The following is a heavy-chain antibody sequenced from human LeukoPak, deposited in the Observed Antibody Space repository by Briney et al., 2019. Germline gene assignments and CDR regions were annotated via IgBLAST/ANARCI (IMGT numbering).Heavy chain of an antibody. CDR3: AKDSPDCITMASYGMDV. CDR2: ISYDGSNK. D-gene: IGHD3-10*01. V-gene: IGHV3-30*18. CDR1: GFTFSTYG. J-gene: IGHJ6*02. Sequence: HPGGSLRLSCAASGFTFSTYGMHWVRQAPGKGLEWVAVISYDGSNKYYADSVKGRFTISRDNSKNTLYLQMNSLRAEDTAVYYCAKDSPDCITMASYGMDVWGQGTTVTVSS.